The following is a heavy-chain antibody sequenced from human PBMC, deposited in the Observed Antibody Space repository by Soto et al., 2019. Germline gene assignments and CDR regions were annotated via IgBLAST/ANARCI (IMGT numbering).Heavy chain of an antibody. V-gene: IGHV1-3*01. Sequence: EASVKVSCKASGYTFTSYAMHWVRQAPGQRLEWMGWINAGNGNTKYSQKFQGRVTITRDTSASTAYMELSSLRSEDTAVYYCASNHLGTTPYGMDVWGQGTTVTVSSGKVFIGESLKISCKGSGYSFPTYWIARDYYYGMDVWGQGTTVTVSS. J-gene: IGHJ6*02. CDR2: INAGNGNT. D-gene: IGHD5-18*01. CDR1: GYTFTSYA. CDR3: ASNHLGTTPYGMDVWGQGTTVTVSSGKVFIGESLKISCKGSGYSFPTYWIARDYYYGMDV.